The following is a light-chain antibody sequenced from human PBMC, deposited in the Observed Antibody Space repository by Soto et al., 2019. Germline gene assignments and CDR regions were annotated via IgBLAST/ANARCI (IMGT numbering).Light chain of an antibody. CDR1: QSVSSSY. CDR2: GAS. Sequence: EIVLTQSTGNLYLSPGERATLSCRASQSVSSSYLAWYQQKPGQAPRLLIYGASSRATGIPDRFSGSGSGTDFTLTISRLEPEDFAVYYCQQYGSSPWTFGQGTKVEIK. V-gene: IGKV3-20*01. J-gene: IGKJ1*01. CDR3: QQYGSSPWT.